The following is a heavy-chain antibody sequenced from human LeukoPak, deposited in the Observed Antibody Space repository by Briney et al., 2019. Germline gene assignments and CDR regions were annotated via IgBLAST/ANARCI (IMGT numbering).Heavy chain of an antibody. CDR2: ISAGGSTT. CDR3: ATTATTRKSLNAFDI. J-gene: IGHJ3*02. D-gene: IGHD4-17*01. Sequence: GGSLRLSCAASGFTFSNYGMTWVRQAPGKGLEWVSTISAGGSTTFYADSVQGRFTISGDSSNNTLYLQMSSLRAEDTALYYCATTATTRKSLNAFDIWGLGTMVTVSS. V-gene: IGHV3-23*01. CDR1: GFTFSNYG.